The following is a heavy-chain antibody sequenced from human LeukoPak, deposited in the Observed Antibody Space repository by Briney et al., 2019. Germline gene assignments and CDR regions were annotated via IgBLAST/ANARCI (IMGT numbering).Heavy chain of an antibody. CDR3: ARSYSYGFQFDY. D-gene: IGHD5-18*01. J-gene: IGHJ4*02. V-gene: IGHV4-59*01. CDR1: GGSISSYY. CDR2: IYYSGST. Sequence: SETLSLTCTVSGGSISSYYWSWIRQPPGKGLEWIGYIYYSGSTNYNPSLKSRVTISVDTSKNQFSLKLSSVTAADTAVYYRARSYSYGFQFDYWGQGTLVTVSS.